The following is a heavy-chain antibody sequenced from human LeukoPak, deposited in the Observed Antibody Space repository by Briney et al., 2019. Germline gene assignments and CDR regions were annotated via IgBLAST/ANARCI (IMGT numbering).Heavy chain of an antibody. J-gene: IGHJ4*02. Sequence: GGPLRLSCAASGFTFSSYSMNWVRQAPGKGLEWVSYISSSSSTIYYADSVKGRFTISRDNAKNSLYLQMNSLRAEDTAVYYCARGWELLDFDYWGQGTLVTVSS. D-gene: IGHD1-26*01. CDR3: ARGWELLDFDY. CDR2: ISSSSSTI. V-gene: IGHV3-48*04. CDR1: GFTFSSYS.